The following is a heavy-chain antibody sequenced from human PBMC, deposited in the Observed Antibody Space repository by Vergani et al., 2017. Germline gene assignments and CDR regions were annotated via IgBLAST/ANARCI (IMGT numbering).Heavy chain of an antibody. V-gene: IGHV3-23*01. CDR1: GFTFSSYA. CDR3: AKVNSSSSPPDY. Sequence: EVQLLESGGGLVQPGGSLRLSCAASGFTFSSYAMSWVRQAPGKGLEWVSAISGSGGSTYYADSVKGRFTIPRDNSKNTHYLQMNSLRAEDTAVYYCAKVNSSSSPPDYWGQGTLVTVSS. CDR2: ISGSGGST. J-gene: IGHJ4*02. D-gene: IGHD6-13*01.